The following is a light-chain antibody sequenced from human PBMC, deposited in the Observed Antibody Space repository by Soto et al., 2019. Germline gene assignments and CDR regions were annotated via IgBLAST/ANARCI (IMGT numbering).Light chain of an antibody. V-gene: IGKV1-27*01. J-gene: IGKJ4*01. CDR3: QKHNGAPLT. CDR1: QGIGNY. CDR2: LSS. Sequence: SQMSRSPASLSAAVVDRVTITCRASQGIGNYLAWYQQKPGKVPTLLIYLSSTLQSGVPSRFSGSGSGTDFTLTISSLQPEDVATYYCQKHNGAPLTFVGGTKLDI.